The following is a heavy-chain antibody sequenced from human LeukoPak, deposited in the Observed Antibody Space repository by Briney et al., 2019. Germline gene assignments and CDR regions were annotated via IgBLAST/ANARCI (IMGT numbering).Heavy chain of an antibody. CDR1: GFTFSSYW. V-gene: IGHV3-74*01. CDR3: ARDTAVAGTRYYYYYMDV. CDR2: INSDGSST. D-gene: IGHD6-19*01. Sequence: GGSLRLSCAASGFTFSSYWMHWVRHAPGKGLVWVSRINSDGSSTSYADSVKGRFTISRDNAKNTLYLQMNSLRAEDTAVYYCARDTAVAGTRYYYYYMDVWGKGTTVTVSS. J-gene: IGHJ6*03.